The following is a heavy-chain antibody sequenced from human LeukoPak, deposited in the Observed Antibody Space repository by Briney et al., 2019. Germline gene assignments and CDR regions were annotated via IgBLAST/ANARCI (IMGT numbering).Heavy chain of an antibody. D-gene: IGHD3-3*01. CDR2: INPSGGST. CDR3: ATDRYDFWSGRDAFDI. J-gene: IGHJ3*02. CDR1: GYTFTSYY. Sequence: GASVKVSCKASGYTFTSYYMHWVRQAPGQGLEWMGIINPSGGSTSYAQKFQGRVTMTRDTSTSTVYMELSSLRSEDTAVYYCATDRYDFWSGRDAFDIWGQGTMVTVSS. V-gene: IGHV1-46*01.